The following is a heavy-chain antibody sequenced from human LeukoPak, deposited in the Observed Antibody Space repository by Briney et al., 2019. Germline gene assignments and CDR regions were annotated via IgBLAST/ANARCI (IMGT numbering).Heavy chain of an antibody. CDR3: SRGSWLDY. J-gene: IGHJ4*02. CDR2: IKEDGSEK. V-gene: IGHV3-7*01. CDR1: GFSFSRYW. D-gene: IGHD1-26*01. Sequence: GGSLRLSCATSGFSFSRYWMSWACQAPGKGLEWVANIKEDGSEKYYVDSVKGRFTVSRDDAQNSLYLQMNSLTAEDTAVYYCSRGSWLDYWGRGTLVTVSS.